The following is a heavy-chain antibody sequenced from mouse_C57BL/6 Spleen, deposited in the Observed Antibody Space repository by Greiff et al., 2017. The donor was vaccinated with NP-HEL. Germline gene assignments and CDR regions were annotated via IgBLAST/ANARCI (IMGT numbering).Heavy chain of an antibody. D-gene: IGHD1-1*01. Sequence: QVQLKQSGPGLVKPGASVKISCKASGYAFSSSWMNWVKQRPGKGLEWIGRIYPGDGDTNYNGTFKGRVTLSADNSSSTAYMQLSSLTSADSAVYFCAEGDCGSKYFDVWGTGTTVTVSA. J-gene: IGHJ1*03. CDR3: AEGDCGSKYFDV. V-gene: IGHV1-82*01. CDR2: IYPGDGDT. CDR1: GYAFSSSW.